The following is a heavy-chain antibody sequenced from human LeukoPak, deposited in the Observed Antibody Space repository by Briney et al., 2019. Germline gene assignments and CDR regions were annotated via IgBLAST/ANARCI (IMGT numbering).Heavy chain of an antibody. CDR2: ISYDGSNK. CDR1: GFTFSSYA. Sequence: GGSLRLSCAASGFTFSSYAMHWVRQAPGKGLEWVAVISYDGSNKYYADSVKGRFTISRDNSKNTLYLQMNSLRAEDTAVYYCARETVVVTATRLDYWGQGTLVTVSS. D-gene: IGHD2-15*01. V-gene: IGHV3-30-3*01. J-gene: IGHJ4*02. CDR3: ARETVVVTATRLDY.